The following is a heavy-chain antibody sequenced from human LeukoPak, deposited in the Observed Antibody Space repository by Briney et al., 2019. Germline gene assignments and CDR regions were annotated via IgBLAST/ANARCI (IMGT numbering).Heavy chain of an antibody. J-gene: IGHJ4*02. CDR1: GGSISSNGYY. V-gene: IGHV4-39*07. Sequence: SETLSLTCAVSGGSISSNGYYWAWFRQPPGKGLEWIGRIYTSGSTNYNPSLKSRVTISGDTSKNQFSLRLSSVTAADTAVYYCARASYSYDINGWVPFDYWGQGTLVTVSS. CDR2: IYTSGST. D-gene: IGHD3-22*01. CDR3: ARASYSYDINGWVPFDY.